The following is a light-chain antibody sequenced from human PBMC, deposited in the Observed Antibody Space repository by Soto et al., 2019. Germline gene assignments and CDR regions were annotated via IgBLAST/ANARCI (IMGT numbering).Light chain of an antibody. CDR1: QTIGNW. V-gene: IGKV1-5*03. CDR3: QQCNLYWT. J-gene: IGKJ1*01. CDR2: NAS. Sequence: DIQMTQSPSTLPASVGDRVTITCRASQTIGNWLAWYQQKPGKVPKLLIYNASTLESGAPSRFSGSGSGTEFILTISSLQPDDFATYYCQQCNLYWTFGQGTKVEIK.